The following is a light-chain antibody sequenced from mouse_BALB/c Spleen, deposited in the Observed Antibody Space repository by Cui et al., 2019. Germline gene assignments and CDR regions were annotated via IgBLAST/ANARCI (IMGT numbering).Light chain of an antibody. Sequence: NIIMTQSPSPLAASAGQTVTMSCKASQSVFCSSSPENDLARYQQKPGQAPKLLIYWGSTRESGVPDRFTGSGSGTDFTLTISSVQAEDLAVYYCHQYLSSRTFGAGTKLELK. CDR1: QSVFCSSSPEND. CDR2: WGS. CDR3: HQYLSSRT. V-gene: IGKV8-27*01. J-gene: IGKJ5*01.